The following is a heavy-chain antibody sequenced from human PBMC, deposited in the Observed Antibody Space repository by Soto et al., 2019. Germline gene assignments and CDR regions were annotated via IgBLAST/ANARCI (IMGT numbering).Heavy chain of an antibody. J-gene: IGHJ6*03. CDR3: ARPVVEYSNYVDYYYMDV. CDR1: GYTFTSYG. Sequence: ASVKVSCKASGYTFTSYGISWVRQAPGQGLEWMGWISAYNGNTNYAQKLQGRVTMTTDTSTSTAYMELRSLRSDDTAVYYCARPVVEYSNYVDYYYMDVWGKGTTVTVSS. D-gene: IGHD4-4*01. CDR2: ISAYNGNT. V-gene: IGHV1-18*01.